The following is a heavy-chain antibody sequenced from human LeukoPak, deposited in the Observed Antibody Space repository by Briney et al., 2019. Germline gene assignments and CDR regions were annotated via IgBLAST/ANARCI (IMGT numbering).Heavy chain of an antibody. CDR2: ISWDSGST. V-gene: IGHV3-43D*03. Sequence: GGSLRLSCAASGFTFDDYAMHWVRQAPGKGLEWVSGISWDSGSTYYADSVKGRFTISRDNSKNSLYLQMNSLRAEDTALYYCAKARSNGYSPKADYYMDVWGKGTTVTVSS. D-gene: IGHD3-22*01. CDR3: AKARSNGYSPKADYYMDV. CDR1: GFTFDDYA. J-gene: IGHJ6*03.